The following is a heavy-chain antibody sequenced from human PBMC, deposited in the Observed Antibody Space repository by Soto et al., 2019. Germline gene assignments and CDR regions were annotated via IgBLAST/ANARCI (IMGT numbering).Heavy chain of an antibody. CDR3: ARGTRAEVTGHYYMDV. D-gene: IGHD2-8*02. J-gene: IGHJ6*03. Sequence: QVQLQQSGPGLVKPSQTLSLTCDISGDSVSSNSAAWNWIRQTPSRGLECLGRTYYRSKWYINYAVSEKSRITVNPDTSKNQFSLQLNSVTPEDTAVYYCARGTRAEVTGHYYMDVWGKGTPVTVSS. CDR1: GDSVSSNSAA. V-gene: IGHV6-1*01. CDR2: TYYRSKWYI.